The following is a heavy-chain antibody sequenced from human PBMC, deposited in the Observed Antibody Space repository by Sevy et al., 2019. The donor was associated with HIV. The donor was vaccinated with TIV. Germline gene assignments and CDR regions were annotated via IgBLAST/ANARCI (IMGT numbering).Heavy chain of an antibody. V-gene: IGHV3-30-3*01. CDR2: ISYDGSNK. CDR3: ARDGGHQDIVVVDAAANYWFDP. D-gene: IGHD2-15*01. Sequence: GRSLRLSCAASGFTFSSYAMHWVRQAPGKGLEWVAVISYDGSNKYYADSVKGRFTISRDNSKNTLYLQMNSLRAEDTAVYYRARDGGHQDIVVVDAAANYWFDPWGQGTLVTVSS. CDR1: GFTFSSYA. J-gene: IGHJ5*02.